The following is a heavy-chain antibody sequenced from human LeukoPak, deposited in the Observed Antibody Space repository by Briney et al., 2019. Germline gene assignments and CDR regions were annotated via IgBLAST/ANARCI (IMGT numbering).Heavy chain of an antibody. Sequence: PGRSLRLSCAASGFTFSSYAMHWVRQAPGKGLEWVAVISYDGSNKYYADSVKGRFTISRDNSKNTLYLQMNSLRAEDTAVYYCAKTDSSGYYYLGYWGQGTLVTVSS. CDR2: ISYDGSNK. D-gene: IGHD3-22*01. CDR3: AKTDSSGYYYLGY. V-gene: IGHV3-30*18. J-gene: IGHJ4*02. CDR1: GFTFSSYA.